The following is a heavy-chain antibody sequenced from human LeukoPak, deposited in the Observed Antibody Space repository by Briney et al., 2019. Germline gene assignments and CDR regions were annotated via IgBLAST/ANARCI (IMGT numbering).Heavy chain of an antibody. CDR3: ASRDIVVVPAAIVY. D-gene: IGHD2-2*02. CDR1: GFTFSSYA. V-gene: IGHV3-23*01. CDR2: ISGSGGST. J-gene: IGHJ4*02. Sequence: GGSLRLFCAASGFTFSSYAMSWVRQAPGKGLEWVSVISGSGGSTYYADPVKGRFTISRDNSKNTLYLQMNSLRAEDTAVYYCASRDIVVVPAAIVYWGQGTLVTVSS.